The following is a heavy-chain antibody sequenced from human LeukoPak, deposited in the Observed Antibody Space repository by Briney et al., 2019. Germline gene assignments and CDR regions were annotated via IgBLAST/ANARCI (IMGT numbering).Heavy chain of an antibody. CDR2: INHSGST. D-gene: IGHD3-3*01. V-gene: IGHV4-34*01. CDR1: GGSFSGYY. Sequence: PSETLSLTCAVYGGSFSGYYWSWIRQPPGKGLEWIGEINHSGSTNYNPSLKSRVTISVDTSKNQFSLKLSSVTAADTAVYYCARVSSTGTRYYDFWSGYLGYYYYGMDVWGQGTTVTVSS. J-gene: IGHJ6*02. CDR3: ARVSSTGTRYYDFWSGYLGYYYYGMDV.